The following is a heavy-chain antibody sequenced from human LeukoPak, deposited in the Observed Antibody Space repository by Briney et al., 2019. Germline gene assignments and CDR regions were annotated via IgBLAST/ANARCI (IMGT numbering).Heavy chain of an antibody. D-gene: IGHD3-16*01. CDR2: IYYSGST. CDR3: ARDGADYDAFDI. V-gene: IGHV4-30-4*08. Sequence: SETLSLTCTVSGGSISSGDYYWSWIRQPPGKGLEWIGYIYYSGSTYYNPSLKSRVTISVDTSKNQFSLKLSSVTAADAAVYYCARDGADYDAFDIWGQGTMVTVSS. CDR1: GGSISSGDYY. J-gene: IGHJ3*02.